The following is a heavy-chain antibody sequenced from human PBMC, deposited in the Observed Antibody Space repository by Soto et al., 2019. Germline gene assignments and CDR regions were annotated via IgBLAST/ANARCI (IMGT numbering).Heavy chain of an antibody. J-gene: IGHJ6*02. D-gene: IGHD3-10*01. CDR2: AYSNGGT. CDR3: ARQGFGTIHGLVDV. V-gene: IGHV4-61*05. Sequence: PSETLSLTCTVSGGSISSSSYYWGWIRQPPGKGLEWIGYAYSNGGTSYSPSLKSRITISIDASKSQFSLKVNSVTAADTAVYYCARQGFGTIHGLVDVWGQGTTVTVSS. CDR1: GGSISSSSYY.